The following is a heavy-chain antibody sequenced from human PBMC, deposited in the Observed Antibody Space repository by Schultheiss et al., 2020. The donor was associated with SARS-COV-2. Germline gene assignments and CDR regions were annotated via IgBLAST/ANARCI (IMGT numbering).Heavy chain of an antibody. CDR1: GGSVSSGSYY. CDR3: ARAVSGYDYSRFDY. Sequence: SETLSLTCTVSGGSVSSGSYYWSWIRQPPGKGLEWIGYIYYSGSTNYNPSLKSRVTMSVDTSKNQFSLKLSSVTAADTAVYYCARAVSGYDYSRFDYWGQGTLVTVSS. CDR2: IYYSGST. J-gene: IGHJ4*02. V-gene: IGHV4-61*01. D-gene: IGHD5-12*01.